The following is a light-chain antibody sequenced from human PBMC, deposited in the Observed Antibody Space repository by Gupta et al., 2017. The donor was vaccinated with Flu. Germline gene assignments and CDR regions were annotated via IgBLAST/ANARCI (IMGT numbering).Light chain of an antibody. CDR3: SSYRANSNIVV. Sequence: QSALTQPASVSGSPGPSITIYCTGTTSDIGGYKYVSWSQHPPGKAPKLIIYEVSHRPSGVPNRFSGSKSVTTAAVTISGLQAEDVGDYYFSSYRANSNIVVFGGGIKLTVL. CDR1: TSDIGGYKY. V-gene: IGLV2-14*01. CDR2: EVS. J-gene: IGLJ2*01.